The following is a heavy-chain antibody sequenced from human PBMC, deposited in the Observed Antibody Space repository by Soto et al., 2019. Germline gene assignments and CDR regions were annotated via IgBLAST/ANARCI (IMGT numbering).Heavy chain of an antibody. CDR2: ISVYNGNT. J-gene: IGHJ4*02. V-gene: IGHV1-18*01. Sequence: QVQLVQSGAEVKKPGASVKVSCKASGYSFINYGIRWVRQAPGQGLEWMGWISVYNGNTKYAQKLQGRATMTTDTSTSTAYMELRSLRSDDTAVYYCARGFAMVRGVQPGYWGQGTLVTVSS. D-gene: IGHD3-10*01. CDR1: GYSFINYG. CDR3: ARGFAMVRGVQPGY.